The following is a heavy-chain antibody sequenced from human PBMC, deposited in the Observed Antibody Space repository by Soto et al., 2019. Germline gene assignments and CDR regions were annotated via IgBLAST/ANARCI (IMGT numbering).Heavy chain of an antibody. CDR2: TKNKANSHIT. CDR3: ARVVSGNYFDY. J-gene: IGHJ4*02. CDR1: GFTFSDHH. V-gene: IGHV3-72*01. Sequence: GSLRLSCVASGFTFSDHHMDWVRQAPGKGLEWVGRTKNKANSHITEYAASVKGRFTFSRDDSKNSLYLQMNSLKTEDTAVYYCARVVSGNYFDYWGQGTLVTVSS. D-gene: IGHD3-10*01.